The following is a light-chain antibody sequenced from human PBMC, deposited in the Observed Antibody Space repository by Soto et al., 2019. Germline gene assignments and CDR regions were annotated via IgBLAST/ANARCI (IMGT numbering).Light chain of an antibody. CDR1: TGAVTSGHY. Sequence: QAVVTQEPSLTVSPGGTVTLTCGSSTGAVTSGHYPYWFQQKPGQAPRTLIYDTSYKHSWTPARFSCSLLGGKAALILSGAQPEDEAEYYCLLSYSGAGGGVFGGGTKVTVL. J-gene: IGLJ2*01. CDR2: DTS. V-gene: IGLV7-46*01. CDR3: LLSYSGAGGGV.